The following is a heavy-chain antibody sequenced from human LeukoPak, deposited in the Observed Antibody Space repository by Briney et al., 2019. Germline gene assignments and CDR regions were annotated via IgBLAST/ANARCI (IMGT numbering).Heavy chain of an antibody. CDR2: IYYSGST. Sequence: SETLSLTCTVSGGSISSSSYYWGWIRQPPGKGLEWIGSIYYSGSTYYNPSLKSRVTISVDTSKNQFSLKLSSVTAADTAVYYCASTEDYYDSSGYANWFDPWGQGTLVTVSS. V-gene: IGHV4-39*07. CDR3: ASTEDYYDSSGYANWFDP. D-gene: IGHD3-22*01. J-gene: IGHJ5*02. CDR1: GGSISSSSYY.